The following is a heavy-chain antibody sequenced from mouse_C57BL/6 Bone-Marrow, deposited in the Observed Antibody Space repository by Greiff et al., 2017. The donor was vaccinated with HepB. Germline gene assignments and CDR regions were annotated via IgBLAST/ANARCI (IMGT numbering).Heavy chain of an antibody. J-gene: IGHJ3*01. Sequence: QQSCKASGYTFTSYWMDWVKQRPGQGLEWIGNIYPSDSETHYNQKFKDKATLTVDKSSSTAYMQLSSLTSEDSAVYYCARGYYYGTWFAYWGQGTLVTVSA. CDR1: GYTFTSYW. D-gene: IGHD1-1*01. CDR3: ARGYYYGTWFAY. CDR2: IYPSDSET. V-gene: IGHV1-61*01.